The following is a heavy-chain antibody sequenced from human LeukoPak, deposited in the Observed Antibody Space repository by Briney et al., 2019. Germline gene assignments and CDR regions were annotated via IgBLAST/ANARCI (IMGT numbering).Heavy chain of an antibody. CDR1: GFTFSSYG. V-gene: IGHV3-30*18. J-gene: IGHJ5*02. D-gene: IGHD3-10*01. CDR2: MSYDGSNK. CDR3: AKDLSVWFGELDP. Sequence: PGGSLRLSCTASGFTFSSYGMHWVRQAPGKGLEWVAVMSYDGSNKYYADSVKGRFTISRDNSKNTLYLQMNSLRAEDNAVYYCAKDLSVWFGELDPWGQGTLVIVS.